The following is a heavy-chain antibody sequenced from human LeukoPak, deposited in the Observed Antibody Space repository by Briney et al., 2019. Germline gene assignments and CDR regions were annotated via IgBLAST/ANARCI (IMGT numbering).Heavy chain of an antibody. V-gene: IGHV1-18*01. J-gene: IGHJ4*02. CDR1: GYTFANYG. CDR3: ASAVAAPDQDPPFDY. CDR2: ISGYNGNT. Sequence: ASVKVSCKASGYTFANYGFSWVRQAPGQGLEWMGWISGYNGNTNHAQRLQGRVTMTTDTSTSTAYMELRSLRSDDTAVYYCASAVAAPDQDPPFDYWGQGTLVTVSS. D-gene: IGHD6-25*01.